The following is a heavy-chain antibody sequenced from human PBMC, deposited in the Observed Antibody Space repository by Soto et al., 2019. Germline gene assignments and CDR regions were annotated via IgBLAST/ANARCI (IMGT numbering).Heavy chain of an antibody. V-gene: IGHV3-48*01. D-gene: IGHD3-22*01. Sequence: EVQLVESGGGLVQPGGSLRLSCAASGFTFSSYSMNWVRQAPGKGLEWVSYISSSSTIYYADSVKGRFTISRDNAKHSLYLQMNSLRAEDTAVYYCARDSGYYVDYWGQGTLVTVSS. CDR1: GFTFSSYS. CDR3: ARDSGYYVDY. J-gene: IGHJ4*02. CDR2: ISSSSTI.